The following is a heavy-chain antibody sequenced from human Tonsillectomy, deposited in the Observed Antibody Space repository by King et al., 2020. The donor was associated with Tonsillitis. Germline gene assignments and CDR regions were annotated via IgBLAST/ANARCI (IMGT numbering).Heavy chain of an antibody. D-gene: IGHD2-2*01. Sequence: VQLPQWGAGLLKPSETLSLTCAVYGGSFSGYYWNWIRQPPGKGLEWIGEINHSGSTNYNPSLKSRVTISVDMSKNQFSLNLSSVTAADTAVYYCAKDQYYGVDVWGQGTTVTVSS. J-gene: IGHJ6*02. CDR3: AKDQYYGVDV. V-gene: IGHV4-34*01. CDR2: INHSGST. CDR1: GGSFSGYY.